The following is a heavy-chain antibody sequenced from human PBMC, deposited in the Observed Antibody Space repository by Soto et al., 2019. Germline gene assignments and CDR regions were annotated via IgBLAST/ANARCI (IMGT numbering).Heavy chain of an antibody. J-gene: IGHJ4*02. CDR1: GYTLTSYG. D-gene: IGHD6-13*01. Sequence: SVKVTCKASGYTLTSYGISWLRQAPGQGLEWMGWISAYNGNTNYAQKLQGRVTMTTDTSTSTAYMELRSLRSDDTAVYYCARSDEDSSCDYWGQGTLVTVSS. V-gene: IGHV1-18*01. CDR3: ARSDEDSSCDY. CDR2: ISAYNGNT.